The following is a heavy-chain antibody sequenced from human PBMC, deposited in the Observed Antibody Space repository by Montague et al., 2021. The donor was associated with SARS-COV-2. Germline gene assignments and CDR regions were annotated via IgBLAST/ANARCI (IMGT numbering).Heavy chain of an antibody. J-gene: IGHJ4*02. CDR2: INQSGST. Sequence: SETLSLTCAVYGGSFSGYYWSWIRQPPGKGLEWIGEINQSGSTNXXPSLKSRVTLSVDTSKKQFSLKLSSLTAADTAVYYCGRVAGGYYHDSSAYFDYWGQGSLVTVSS. CDR3: GRVAGGYYHDSSAYFDY. D-gene: IGHD3-22*01. CDR1: GGSFSGYY. V-gene: IGHV4-34*01.